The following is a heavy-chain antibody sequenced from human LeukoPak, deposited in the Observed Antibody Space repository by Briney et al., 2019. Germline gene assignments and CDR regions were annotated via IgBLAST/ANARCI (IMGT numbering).Heavy chain of an antibody. V-gene: IGHV4-4*07. CDR3: VLSSPGSNYFDY. J-gene: IGHJ4*02. Sequence: SETLSLTCTVSGGSISSYYWSWIRQPAGKGLEWIGRIYTSGSTNYNPSLKSRVTMSVDTSKNQFSLKLSSVTAADTAVYYCVLSSPGSNYFDYWGPGTLVTVSS. CDR2: IYTSGST. CDR1: GGSISSYY.